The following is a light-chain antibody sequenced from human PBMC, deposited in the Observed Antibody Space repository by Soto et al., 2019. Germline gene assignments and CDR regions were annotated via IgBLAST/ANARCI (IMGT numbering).Light chain of an antibody. CDR3: HQYGNWPKT. CDR2: DAF. V-gene: IGKV1-5*01. Sequence: SQRTRGASSRFESIGDRVTITCRASQSLSGWLAWYQQTPGKAPKLLISDAFRLESGVPSRFRGSGSGTEFSLTISGLQSEDFAVYFCHQYGNWPKTFGQGTKVDIK. J-gene: IGKJ1*01. CDR1: QSLSGW.